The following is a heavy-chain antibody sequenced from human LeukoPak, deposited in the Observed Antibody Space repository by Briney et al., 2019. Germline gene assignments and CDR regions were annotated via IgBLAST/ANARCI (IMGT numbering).Heavy chain of an antibody. CDR3: ARDPSAFAGAFDV. V-gene: IGHV4-59*01. D-gene: IGHD3-10*01. CDR2: IYYSGST. CDR1: GDSISSYY. Sequence: SETLSLTCTVSGDSISSYYWSWIRQPPGKGLEWIGYIYYSGSTNYNPSLKSRVTISVDTSKNQFSLNLSSVTAADTALYYCARDPSAFAGAFDVWGQGTMLTVSS. J-gene: IGHJ3*01.